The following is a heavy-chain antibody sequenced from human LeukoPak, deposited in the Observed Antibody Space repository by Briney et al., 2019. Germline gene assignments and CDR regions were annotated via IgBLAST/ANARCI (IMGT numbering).Heavy chain of an antibody. D-gene: IGHD3-22*01. V-gene: IGHV4-59*01. CDR2: IYDSGST. J-gene: IGHJ3*02. Sequence: SETLSLTCTVSGGSISSYYWSWLRQPPGKGLEWIGYIYDSGSTNYNPSLKSRVTISVDTSKNQFSLKLSSVTAADTAVYYCACLTTADAFDIWGQGTTVTVSS. CDR1: GGSISSYY. CDR3: ACLTTADAFDI.